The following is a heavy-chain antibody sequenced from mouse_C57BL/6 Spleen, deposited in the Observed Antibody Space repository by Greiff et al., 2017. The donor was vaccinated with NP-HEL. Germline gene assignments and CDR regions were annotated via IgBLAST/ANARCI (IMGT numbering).Heavy chain of an antibody. Sequence: EVQLQESGAELVRPGASVKLSCTASGFNIKDDYMHWVKQRPEQGLEWIGWIDPENGDTESASKFQGKATITADTSSNTAYLQLSSLTSEDTAVYYCTAYDRFAYWGQGTLVTVSA. CDR2: IDPENGDT. D-gene: IGHD2-3*01. CDR1: GFNIKDDY. V-gene: IGHV14-4*01. CDR3: TAYDRFAY. J-gene: IGHJ3*01.